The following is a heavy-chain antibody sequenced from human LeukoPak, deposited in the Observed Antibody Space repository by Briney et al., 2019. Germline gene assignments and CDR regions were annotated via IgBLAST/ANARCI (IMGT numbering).Heavy chain of an antibody. J-gene: IGHJ4*02. Sequence: PGGSLRLSCAASGFTFSSFWMHWVRQAPGKGLVLVSRITNDGRSTSSADSVKGRFTISRDNAKNTLYLQMNSLRAEDTAVYYCARGTFGTSTSFDDWGQGTLVTVSS. CDR1: GFTFSSFW. V-gene: IGHV3-74*01. CDR2: ITNDGRST. CDR3: ARGTFGTSTSFDD. D-gene: IGHD2-2*01.